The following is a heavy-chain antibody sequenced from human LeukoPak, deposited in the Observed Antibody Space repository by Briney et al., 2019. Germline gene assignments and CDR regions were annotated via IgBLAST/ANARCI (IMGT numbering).Heavy chain of an antibody. D-gene: IGHD2-2*01. V-gene: IGHV3-30*02. Sequence: GGSLRLSCAASGFTFSDYGMHWVRQAPGKGLEWVALIRYDGSNEYYADSVKGRFTISRDSSKSTLYLQMNSLRAEDTAVYYCAKTEIPAANPFFDYWGQGTLITVSS. CDR2: IRYDGSNE. CDR1: GFTFSDYG. J-gene: IGHJ4*02. CDR3: AKTEIPAANPFFDY.